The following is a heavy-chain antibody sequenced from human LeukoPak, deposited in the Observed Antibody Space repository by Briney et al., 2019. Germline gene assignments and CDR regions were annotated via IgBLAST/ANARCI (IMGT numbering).Heavy chain of an antibody. CDR3: ARDVVWYSSGWYDY. CDR2: IYHSGST. J-gene: IGHJ4*02. D-gene: IGHD6-19*01. V-gene: IGHV4-38-2*02. CDR1: GYSISSGYY. Sequence: SETLSLTCAVSGYSISSGYYWGWIRQPPGKGLEWMGSIYHSGSTYYNPSLKSRVTRSVDTSKNQFSLKLSSVTAADTAVYYCARDVVWYSSGWYDYWGQGTLVTVSS.